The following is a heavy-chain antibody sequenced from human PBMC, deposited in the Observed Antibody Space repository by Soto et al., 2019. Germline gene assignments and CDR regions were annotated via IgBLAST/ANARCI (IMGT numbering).Heavy chain of an antibody. CDR3: AREARGYCSGGSCLTFDY. D-gene: IGHD2-15*01. V-gene: IGHV1-3*01. CDR1: GYTFTSYA. Sequence: GASVKVSCTASGYTFTSYAMHWVRQAPGQRLEWMGWINAGNGNTKYSQKFQGRVTITRDTSASTAYMELSSLRSEDTAVYYCAREARGYCSGGSCLTFDYWGQGTLVTVSS. CDR2: INAGNGNT. J-gene: IGHJ4*02.